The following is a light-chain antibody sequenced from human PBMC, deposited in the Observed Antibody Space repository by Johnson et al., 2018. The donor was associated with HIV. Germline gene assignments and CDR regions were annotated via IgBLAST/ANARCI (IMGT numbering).Light chain of an antibody. CDR3: RTWESRLCAGHV. CDR1: SCDIGNNY. Sequence: QSVLTQPPSVSAAPGQKVTISCSGSSCDIGNNYVSWHQQLPGTAPKLLISDNNKRPSGIPDRISGSKSGTSATLGITGLQTGDEADYYCRTWESRLCAGHVFETWRKVTV. CDR2: DNN. V-gene: IGLV1-51*01. J-gene: IGLJ1*01.